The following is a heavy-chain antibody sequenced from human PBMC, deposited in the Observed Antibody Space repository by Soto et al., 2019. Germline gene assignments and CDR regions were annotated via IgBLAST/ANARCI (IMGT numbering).Heavy chain of an antibody. J-gene: IGHJ6*03. CDR2: IYSGGST. D-gene: IGHD3-16*02. Sequence: GGSLRLSCAASGFTVSSNYMSWVRQAPGKGLEWVSVIYSGGSTYYADSVKGRFTISRDNSKNTLYLQMNSLRAEDTAVYYCARCSSQGLSIPHYYMDVWGKGTTVTVSS. CDR1: GFTVSSNY. CDR3: ARCSSQGLSIPHYYMDV. V-gene: IGHV3-66*01.